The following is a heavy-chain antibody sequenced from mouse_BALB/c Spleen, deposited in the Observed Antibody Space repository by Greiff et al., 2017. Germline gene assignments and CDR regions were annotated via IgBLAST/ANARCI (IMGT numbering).Heavy chain of an antibody. CDR1: GYTFTNYW. Sequence: QVHVKQSGAELVRPGTSVKISCKASGYTFTNYWLGWVKQRPGHGLEWIGDIYPGGGYTNYNEKFKGKATLTADTSSSTAYMQLSSLTSEDSAVYFCARYDYGFAYWGQGTLVTVSA. CDR2: IYPGGGYT. V-gene: IGHV1-63*02. J-gene: IGHJ3*01. D-gene: IGHD2-4*01. CDR3: ARYDYGFAY.